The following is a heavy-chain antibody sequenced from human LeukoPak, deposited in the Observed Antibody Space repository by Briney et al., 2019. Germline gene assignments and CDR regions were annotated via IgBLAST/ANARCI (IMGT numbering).Heavy chain of an antibody. D-gene: IGHD3-22*01. Sequence: SETLSLTCTVSGVSISSSSYYWGWIRQPPGKGLEWIGSIYYSGSTYYNPSLKSRVTISVDTSKNQFSLKLSSVTAADTAVYYCARYPYYYDSSGYHWGQGTLVTVSS. J-gene: IGHJ4*02. V-gene: IGHV4-39*01. CDR3: ARYPYYYDSSGYH. CDR1: GVSISSSSYY. CDR2: IYYSGST.